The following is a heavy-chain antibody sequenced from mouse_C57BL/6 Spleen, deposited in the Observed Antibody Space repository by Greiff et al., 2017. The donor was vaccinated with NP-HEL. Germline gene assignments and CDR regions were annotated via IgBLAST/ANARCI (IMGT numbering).Heavy chain of an antibody. D-gene: IGHD2-4*01. V-gene: IGHV1-15*01. J-gene: IGHJ3*01. CDR1: GYTFTDYE. Sequence: VKLMESGAELVRPGASVTLSCKASGYTFTDYEMHWVKQTPVHGLEWIGAIDPETGGTAYNQKFKGKAILTADKSSSTAYMELRSLTSEDSAVYYCTRGDDYEAYWGQGTLVTVSA. CDR3: TRGDDYEAY. CDR2: IDPETGGT.